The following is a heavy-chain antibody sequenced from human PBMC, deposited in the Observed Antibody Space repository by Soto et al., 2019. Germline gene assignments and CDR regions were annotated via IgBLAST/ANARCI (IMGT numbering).Heavy chain of an antibody. D-gene: IGHD3-10*01. J-gene: IGHJ4*02. CDR2: VFPGGPT. CDR3: ARTLSGFTYGSRQYYFDY. Sequence: SETLSLTCTVSGDTINSYFWTWLRKHAGKGLEWIGHVFPGGPTSHNSSLKSRVSMSIDTSKNQFSLTLTSVTAADTAVYYCARTLSGFTYGSRQYYFDYWGQGTLVTVSS. CDR1: GDTINSYF. V-gene: IGHV4-4*07.